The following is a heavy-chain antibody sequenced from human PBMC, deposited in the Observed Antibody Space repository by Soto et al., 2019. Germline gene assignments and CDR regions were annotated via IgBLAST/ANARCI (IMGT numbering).Heavy chain of an antibody. CDR1: GYTFTSYD. D-gene: IGHD3-3*01. J-gene: IGHJ6*02. CDR2: KNPNNGNT. V-gene: IGHV1-8*01. CDR3: ARQYYDFWSGYNYGMDV. Sequence: VQLVQSRAEVKKPGASVKVSCKASGYTFTSYDINWVRQATGQGLEWMGWKNPNNGNTGYAQKFQGRVNMTRNTSISTAYMELSSLRSEDTAVYFCARQYYDFWSGYNYGMDVWGQGTTVTVSS.